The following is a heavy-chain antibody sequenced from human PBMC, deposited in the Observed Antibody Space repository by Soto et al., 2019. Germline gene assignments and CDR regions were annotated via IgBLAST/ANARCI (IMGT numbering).Heavy chain of an antibody. CDR3: ARGKTYYDFWSGPGYYYYMDV. D-gene: IGHD3-3*01. V-gene: IGHV4-34*01. CDR1: GGSFSGYY. J-gene: IGHJ6*03. CDR2: INHSGST. Sequence: SETLSLTCAVYGGSFSGYYWSWIRQPPGKGLEWIGEINHSGSTNYNPSLKSRVTISVDTSKNQFSLKLSSVTAADTAVYHCARGKTYYDFWSGPGYYYYMDVWGKGTTVTVSS.